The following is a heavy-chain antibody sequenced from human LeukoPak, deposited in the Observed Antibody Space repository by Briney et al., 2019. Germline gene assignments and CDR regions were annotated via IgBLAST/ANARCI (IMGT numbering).Heavy chain of an antibody. CDR1: GYTFTGYY. CDR3: ARVGSSGWDSIDY. D-gene: IGHD6-19*01. Sequence: AASVKVSCKASGYTFTGYYMHWVRQAPGQGLEWMGWINPNSGGTNYAQKFQGRVTMTRDTSTSTAYMELSRLRSDDTAVYYCARVGSSGWDSIDYWGQGTLVTVSS. J-gene: IGHJ4*02. CDR2: INPNSGGT. V-gene: IGHV1-2*02.